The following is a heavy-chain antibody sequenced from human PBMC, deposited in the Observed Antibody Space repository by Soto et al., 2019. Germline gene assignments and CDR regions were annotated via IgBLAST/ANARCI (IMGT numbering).Heavy chain of an antibody. V-gene: IGHV3-53*01. CDR3: ARLTEAERH. CDR1: GFIVSSRH. Sequence: EVQLVESGGGLTQPGGSLRLSCVVSGFIVSSRHMIWVRQAPGKGLEGVSILYNNVKTNYVDSVKGRFTITRDNSKNTVYLQMNSLRVEDTAVYYCARLTEAERHWSQGALVTVSS. CDR2: LYNNVKT. D-gene: IGHD1-1*01. J-gene: IGHJ4*02.